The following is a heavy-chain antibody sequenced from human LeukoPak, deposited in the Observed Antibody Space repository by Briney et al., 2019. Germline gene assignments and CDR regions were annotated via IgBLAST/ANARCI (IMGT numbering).Heavy chain of an antibody. D-gene: IGHD5-18*01. J-gene: IGHJ4*02. CDR3: ARGESGYTYGSDD. Sequence: SETLSLTCTVSGGSISGYYWSWIRQPPGKGLEWIGYIYYSGSTNYNPSLKSRVTMSVDTSKNQFSLKLSSVTAADTAMYYCARGESGYTYGSDDWGQGTLVTVSS. CDR1: GGSISGYY. V-gene: IGHV4-59*01. CDR2: IYYSGST.